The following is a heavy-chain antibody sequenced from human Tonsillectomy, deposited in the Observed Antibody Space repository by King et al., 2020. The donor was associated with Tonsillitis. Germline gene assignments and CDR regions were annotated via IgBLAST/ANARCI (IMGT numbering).Heavy chain of an antibody. V-gene: IGHV4-34*01. CDR1: GGSFSGYY. CDR3: ARGLAGYCSSTSCRDPQERNGMDV. J-gene: IGHJ6*02. CDR2: INHSGST. Sequence: VQLRQWGAGLLKPSETLSLTCAVYGGSFSGYYWSWIRQPPGKGLEWIGEINHSGSTNYNPSLKSRVIVSVDTSKNQFSLNLSSVTAADTAVYYCARGLAGYCSSTSCRDPQERNGMDVWGQGTTVTVSS. D-gene: IGHD2-2*03.